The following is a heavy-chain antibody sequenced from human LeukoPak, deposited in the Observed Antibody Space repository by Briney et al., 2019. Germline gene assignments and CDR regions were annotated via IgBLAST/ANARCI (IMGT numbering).Heavy chain of an antibody. CDR3: AKDLSSSDWYFDL. D-gene: IGHD6-6*01. CDR1: GFTFSSYG. CDR2: IRYDGSNK. V-gene: IGHV3-30*02. J-gene: IGHJ2*01. Sequence: GRSLRLSCAASGFTFSSYGMHWVRQAPGKGLEWVAFIRYDGSNKYYADSVKGRFTISRDNSKNTLYLQMNSLRAEDTAVYYCAKDLSSSDWYFDLWGRGTLVTASS.